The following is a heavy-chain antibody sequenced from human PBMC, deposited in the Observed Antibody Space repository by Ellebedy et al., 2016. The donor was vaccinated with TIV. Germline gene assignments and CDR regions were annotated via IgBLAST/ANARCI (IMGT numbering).Heavy chain of an antibody. CDR1: GFTFSDAW. J-gene: IGHJ4*02. D-gene: IGHD7-27*01. V-gene: IGHV3-15*01. Sequence: GESLKISCAASGFTFSDAWMSWVRQAPGKGLEWVGRIKSKTDSGTRDFAAPVKGRFLISRDDSKNTLYLQMRSLKTDDTAVYYCSAGTGKSDFDHWGQGTLVTVSS. CDR2: IKSKTDSGTR. CDR3: SAGTGKSDFDH.